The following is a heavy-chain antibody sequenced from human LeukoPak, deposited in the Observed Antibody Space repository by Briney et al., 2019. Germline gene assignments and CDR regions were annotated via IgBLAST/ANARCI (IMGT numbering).Heavy chain of an antibody. CDR2: IHPSGML. D-gene: IGHD3-22*01. CDR1: GASFSSGDQY. J-gene: IGHJ4*02. V-gene: IGHV4-31*03. CDR3: SRGLDSRKLGY. Sequence: SETLSLTCTVSGASFSSGDQYWNWIRQSPGKGLEWIGSIHPSGMLYNNPSLESRVAISIDTSKNQFSLNLNSVTAADTAVYFCSRGLDSRKLGYWGQGTLVTVSS.